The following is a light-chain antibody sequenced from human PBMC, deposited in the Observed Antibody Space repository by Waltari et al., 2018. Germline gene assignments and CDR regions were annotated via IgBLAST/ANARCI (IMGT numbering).Light chain of an antibody. V-gene: IGKV3-15*01. Sequence: EIVMTQSPATLSVSPGERATLSCRASQSVTSNLAWYQQKPGQAPRLLIYGASTRATGIPASFSGSGSGTEFTLTITNMQSEDFAVYYCQQYNNWPRTFGQGTKVEIK. CDR3: QQYNNWPRT. CDR1: QSVTSN. J-gene: IGKJ1*01. CDR2: GAS.